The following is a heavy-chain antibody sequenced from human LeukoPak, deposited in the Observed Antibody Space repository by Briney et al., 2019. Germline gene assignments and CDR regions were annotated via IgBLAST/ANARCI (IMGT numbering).Heavy chain of an antibody. CDR2: VYHGGYT. V-gene: IGHV4-4*02. CDR1: GGSINSGNW. Sequence: SGTLSLTCAVSGGSINSGNWWSWVRQPPGRGLEWIGEVYHGGYTNYNPSLKSRVTISLDKSKNQFSLKLSSVTAADTAVYYCARVGIRYCSGGNCYPGGNWFDPWGQGTLVTVSS. J-gene: IGHJ5*02. D-gene: IGHD2-15*01. CDR3: ARVGIRYCSGGNCYPGGNWFDP.